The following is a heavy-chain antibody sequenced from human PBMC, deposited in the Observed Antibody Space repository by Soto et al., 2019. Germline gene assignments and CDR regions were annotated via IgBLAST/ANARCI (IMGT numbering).Heavy chain of an antibody. CDR3: AKFPSAPSNFDY. V-gene: IGHV3-30*18. CDR1: GFTFSSYG. Sequence: QVPLVESGGGVVQPGRSLRLSCAASGFTFSSYGMHWVRQAPGKGLEWVAVISYDGSNKYYADSVKGRFTISRDNSKNTLYLQMNSLRAEDTAVYYCAKFPSAPSNFDYWGQGTLVTVSS. J-gene: IGHJ4*02. CDR2: ISYDGSNK.